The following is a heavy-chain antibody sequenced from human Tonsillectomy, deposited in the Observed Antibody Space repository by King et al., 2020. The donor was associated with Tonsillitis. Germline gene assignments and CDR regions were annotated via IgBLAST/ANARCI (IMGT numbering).Heavy chain of an antibody. CDR1: GFTFSSYA. V-gene: IGHV3-64D*06. CDR3: VKVGGRITMVRGVISTKLDGMDV. Sequence: VQLVESGGGLVQPGGSLRLPCSASGFTFSSYAMHWVRQAPGKGLEYVSAISSNGGSTYYADSVKGRFTISRDNSKNTLYLQMSSLRAEDTAVYYCVKVGGRITMVRGVISTKLDGMDVWGQGTTVTVSS. D-gene: IGHD3-10*01. J-gene: IGHJ6*02. CDR2: ISSNGGST.